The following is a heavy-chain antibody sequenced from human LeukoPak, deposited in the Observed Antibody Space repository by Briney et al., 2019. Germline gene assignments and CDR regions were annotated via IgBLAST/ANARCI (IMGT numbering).Heavy chain of an antibody. D-gene: IGHD6-13*01. V-gene: IGHV1-2*02. CDR1: GYTFTAYD. CDR2: INPNGGGT. Sequence: GPSVSVSFTASGYTFTAYDMHWVRQAPRQGRGGGGWINPNGGGTNYAQKFQGRVTMTRDTSISTAYMELSRLRSDDTAVYYCARSIAAVNWFDPWGQGTLVTVSS. J-gene: IGHJ5*02. CDR3: ARSIAAVNWFDP.